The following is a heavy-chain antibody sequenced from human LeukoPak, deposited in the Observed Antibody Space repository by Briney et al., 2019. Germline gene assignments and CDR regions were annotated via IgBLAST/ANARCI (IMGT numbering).Heavy chain of an antibody. V-gene: IGHV4-39*07. CDR2: IYYSGRT. CDR3: ARYHYGSGSLYYYYYYMDV. J-gene: IGHJ6*03. Sequence: SETLSLTCTVSGGSISTSNYYWGWIRQPPGKGLEWIGSIYYSGRTYYNPPLKSRAIISVDTSKNQFSLKLKSVTAADTAVYYCARYHYGSGSLYYYYYYMDVWGKGTTVTVSS. CDR1: GGSISTSNYY. D-gene: IGHD3-10*01.